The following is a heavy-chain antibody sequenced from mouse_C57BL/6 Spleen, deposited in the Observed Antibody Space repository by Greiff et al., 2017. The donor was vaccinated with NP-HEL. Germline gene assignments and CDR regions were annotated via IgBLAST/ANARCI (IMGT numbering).Heavy chain of an antibody. Sequence: EVKLMESGPGLAKPSQTLSLTCSVTGYSITSDYWNWIRKFPGNKLEYMGYISYSGSTYYNPSLKSRISITRDTSKNQYYLQLNSVTTEDTATYYCARWPRHYYGSSVYWYFDVWGTGTTVTVSS. CDR2: ISYSGST. CDR1: GYSITSDY. D-gene: IGHD1-1*01. V-gene: IGHV3-8*01. J-gene: IGHJ1*03. CDR3: ARWPRHYYGSSVYWYFDV.